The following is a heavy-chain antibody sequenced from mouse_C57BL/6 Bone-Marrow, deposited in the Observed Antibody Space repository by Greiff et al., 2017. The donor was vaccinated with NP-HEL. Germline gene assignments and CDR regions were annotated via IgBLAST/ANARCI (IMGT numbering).Heavy chain of an antibody. V-gene: IGHV1-69*01. CDR1: GYTFTSYW. CDR2: IDPYDSYT. D-gene: IGHD3-2*02. J-gene: IGHJ2*01. Sequence: QVQLKQPGAELVMPGASVKLSCKASGYTFTSYWMHWVKQRPGQGLEWIGEIDPYDSYTNYNQKFKGKSTLTVDKSSSTAYMQLSSLTSEDSAVYYCARELRLRRDYFDYWGQGTTLTVSS. CDR3: ARELRLRRDYFDY.